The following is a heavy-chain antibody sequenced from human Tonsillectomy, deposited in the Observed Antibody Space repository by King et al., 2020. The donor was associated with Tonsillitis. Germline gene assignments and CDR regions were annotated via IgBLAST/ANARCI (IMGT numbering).Heavy chain of an antibody. CDR3: ARHHRGVVTPLGVFDI. J-gene: IGHJ3*02. CDR2: VNYRGAT. D-gene: IGHD4-23*01. Sequence: QLQLQESGPGLVKPSETLSLTCTVSGGSISSSSYYWGWIRQPPGKGLEWIGSVNYRGATYYNPSLTSRVTMSADTSMNQFSLNLSSVTAADTAVYYCARHHRGVVTPLGVFDIWGQGTMVPVSS. V-gene: IGHV4-39*01. CDR1: GGSISSSSYY.